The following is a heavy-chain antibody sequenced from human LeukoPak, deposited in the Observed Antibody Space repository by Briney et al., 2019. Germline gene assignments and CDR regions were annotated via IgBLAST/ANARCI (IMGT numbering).Heavy chain of an antibody. V-gene: IGHV3-7*04. Sequence: GGSLRLSCAGSGFTFSSYWMTWVRQAPGKGLEWVANIKDDGSEKYSVDSVKGRFTISRDNAKNSLYLQMSSLRAEDTAVYYCERARIDYWGQGTMVTVSS. CDR3: ERARIDY. J-gene: IGHJ4*02. CDR2: IKDDGSEK. CDR1: GFTFSSYW. D-gene: IGHD1-14*01.